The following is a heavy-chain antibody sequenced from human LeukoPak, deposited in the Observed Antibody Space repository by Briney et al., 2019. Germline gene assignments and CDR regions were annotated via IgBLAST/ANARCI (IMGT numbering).Heavy chain of an antibody. J-gene: IGHJ3*02. V-gene: IGHV4-30-2*01. CDR2: IYESGNT. CDR3: ARRSLNAFDI. D-gene: IGHD2-15*01. CDR1: GGSINSRDYY. Sequence: SETLSLTCVVSGGSINSRDYYWSWIRQPAGKGLEWIGHIYESGNTYFNPSLKSRVTISLVRSRNQFSLKLTSMTAADTAMYYCARRSLNAFDIWGQGTVVTVSS.